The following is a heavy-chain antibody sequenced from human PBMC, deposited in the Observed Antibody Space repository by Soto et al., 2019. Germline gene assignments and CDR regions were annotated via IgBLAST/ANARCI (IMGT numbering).Heavy chain of an antibody. CDR2: IYYSGST. J-gene: IGHJ4*02. D-gene: IGHD2-2*02. CDR1: GGSVSSGSYY. Sequence: QVQLQESGPGLVKPSETLSLTCTVSGGSVSSGSYYWIWIRQPPGKGLEWIGYIYYSGSTNYNPSLKSRVTISVDTSKNLFSLQLSSVTAADTAVYYCASALCSSTSCYKYYFDYWGQGTLVTVSS. CDR3: ASALCSSTSCYKYYFDY. V-gene: IGHV4-61*01.